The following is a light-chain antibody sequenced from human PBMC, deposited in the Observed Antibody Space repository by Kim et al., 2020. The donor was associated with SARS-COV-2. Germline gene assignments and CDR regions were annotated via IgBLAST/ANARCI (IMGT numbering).Light chain of an antibody. Sequence: ASVTLPCPPTGGHTSFPIAQHQHQPGTGPRLLMQLNRVGSQIQADGIPDHFSGSMSGDERYLRISRLQSEDEADYSRQTWGTRIRWFGGGTQLTVL. CDR1: GGHTSFP. V-gene: IGLV4-69*02. CDR3: QTWGTRIRW. J-gene: IGLJ3*02. CDR2: LNRVGSQ.